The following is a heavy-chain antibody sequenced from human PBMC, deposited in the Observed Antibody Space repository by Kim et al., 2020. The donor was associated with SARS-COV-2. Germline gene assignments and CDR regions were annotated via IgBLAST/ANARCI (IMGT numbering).Heavy chain of an antibody. CDR2: INPSGGKT. V-gene: IGHV1-46*04. Sequence: ASVKVSCKASGYIFTSYHMHWVRQPPGQGLEWMGIINPSGGKTYYAQKLQGRITVTTDTSANTVYMQLSSLTSEDTAMYYCAREQTAGFYNYWGQGTLVTVSS. D-gene: IGHD3-9*01. J-gene: IGHJ4*02. CDR1: GYIFTSYH. CDR3: AREQTAGFYNY.